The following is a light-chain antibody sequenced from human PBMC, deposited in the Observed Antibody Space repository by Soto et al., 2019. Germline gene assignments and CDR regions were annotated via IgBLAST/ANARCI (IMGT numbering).Light chain of an antibody. Sequence: EVVVTQSPATLSVSLGGRATLSCRASQSVRTNLAWYQQKPGQAPRLLIYAASTRATGIPARFSGSGSGTEFTLTITSLQSEDFAVYYCQQRGKWPSTFGPGTKVEMK. CDR2: AAS. V-gene: IGKV3-15*01. J-gene: IGKJ2*02. CDR3: QQRGKWPST. CDR1: QSVRTN.